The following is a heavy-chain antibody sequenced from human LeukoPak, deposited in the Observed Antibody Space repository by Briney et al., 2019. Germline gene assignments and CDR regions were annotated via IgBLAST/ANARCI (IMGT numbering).Heavy chain of an antibody. CDR1: GYTFTGYY. D-gene: IGHD3-10*01. CDR2: INPNSGGT. J-gene: IGHJ4*02. V-gene: IGHV1-2*02. CDR3: ASGPPIDGSDTILYY. Sequence: ASVKVSCKASGYTFTGYYMHWVRQAPGQGLEWMGWINPNSGGTNYAQKFQGRVTITRDTSISTAYMELSRLRSDDTAVYYCASGPPIDGSDTILYYWGQGTLVTVSS.